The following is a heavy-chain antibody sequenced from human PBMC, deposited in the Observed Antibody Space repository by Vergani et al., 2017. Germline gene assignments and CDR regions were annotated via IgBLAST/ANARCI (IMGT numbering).Heavy chain of an antibody. Sequence: QVQLVQSGAEVKKPGASVKVSCKVSGYTLTELSMHWVRQAPGKGLEWMGWISAYNGNTNYAQKLQGRVTMTTDTSTSTAYMELRSLRSDDTAVYYCARMYYDYVWGSYRYTWFDPWGQGTLVTVSS. CDR2: ISAYNGNT. CDR1: GYTLTELS. J-gene: IGHJ5*02. CDR3: ARMYYDYVWGSYRYTWFDP. D-gene: IGHD3-16*02. V-gene: IGHV1-18*01.